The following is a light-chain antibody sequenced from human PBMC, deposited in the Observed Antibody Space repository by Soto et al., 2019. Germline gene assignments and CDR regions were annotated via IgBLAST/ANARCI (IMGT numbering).Light chain of an antibody. V-gene: IGLV2-14*01. J-gene: IGLJ1*01. CDR2: DVS. Sequence: QSVLAHPASVSGSPGQSITTSCTGTSSDVGGYNYVSWYQQHPGKAPKLMIYDVSNRPSGVSNRFSGSKSGNTASLTISGLQAEDEADYYCSSYTSSSTLVFGTGTKVTVL. CDR1: SSDVGGYNY. CDR3: SSYTSSSTLV.